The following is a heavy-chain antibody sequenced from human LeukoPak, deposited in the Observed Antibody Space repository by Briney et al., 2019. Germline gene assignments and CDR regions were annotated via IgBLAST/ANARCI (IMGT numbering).Heavy chain of an antibody. Sequence: SETLSLTCAVSGGSISSYYWSWIRQPPGKGLEWIGYIYYSGSTNYNPSLKSRVTISVDTSKNQFSLKLSSVTAADTAVYYCARGGWNKFDYWGQGTLVTVSS. CDR3: ARGGWNKFDY. CDR2: IYYSGST. D-gene: IGHD3-22*01. CDR1: GGSISSYY. V-gene: IGHV4-59*01. J-gene: IGHJ4*02.